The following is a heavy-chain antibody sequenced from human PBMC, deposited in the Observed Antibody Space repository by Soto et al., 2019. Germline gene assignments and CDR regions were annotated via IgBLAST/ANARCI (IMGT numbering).Heavy chain of an antibody. CDR2: ISAYNGNT. J-gene: IGHJ6*02. CDR3: ARGYCSSTSCSPLYGMDV. D-gene: IGHD2-2*01. Sequence: ATAEVSLKASIFRFASCGSRWVRQATRQGIEWKGWISAYNGNTNYAQKLQGRVTMTTDTSTSTAYMELRSLRSDDTAVYYCARGYCSSTSCSPLYGMDVWGQGNPVTVSS. CDR1: IFRFASCG. V-gene: IGHV1-18*01.